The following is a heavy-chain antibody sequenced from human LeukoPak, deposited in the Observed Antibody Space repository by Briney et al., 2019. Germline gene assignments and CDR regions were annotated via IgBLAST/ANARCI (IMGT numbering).Heavy chain of an antibody. V-gene: IGHV1-46*01. CDR1: GFTFSSYW. Sequence: ASVKVSCKASGFTFSSYWMHWVRQAPGQGIEWLGLINPAGTITVFARKFQSRATVTRDTSASTVYMELNTLTSEDTAVYYCVREDNSPYKNFDHWGQGTLVTVSS. D-gene: IGHD1-1*01. CDR3: VREDNSPYKNFDH. J-gene: IGHJ4*02. CDR2: INPAGTIT.